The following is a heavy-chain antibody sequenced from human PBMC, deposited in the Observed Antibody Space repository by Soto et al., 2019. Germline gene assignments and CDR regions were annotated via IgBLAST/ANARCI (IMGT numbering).Heavy chain of an antibody. J-gene: IGHJ4*02. CDR1: GFTFSSYS. CDR2: ISSSSSTI. D-gene: IGHD3-16*01. CDR3: AKDTYYDYIWGSSLSPQLYYFDY. V-gene: IGHV3-48*01. Sequence: GGSLRLSCEASGFTFSSYSMNWVRQAPGKGLEWIPYISSSSSTIYYADSVKGRFTISRDNSKNTLYLQMNSLRAEDTVVYYCAKDTYYDYIWGSSLSPQLYYFDYWGQGTLVTVSS.